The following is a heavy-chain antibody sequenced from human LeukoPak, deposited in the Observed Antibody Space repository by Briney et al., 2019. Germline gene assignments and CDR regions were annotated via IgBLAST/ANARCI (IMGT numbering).Heavy chain of an antibody. CDR3: ARDGPYGGKPFDY. V-gene: IGHV4-61*01. CDR1: GGSVTSSSYY. Sequence: SETLSLTCTVSGGSVTSSSYYWSWVRQPPGEGLEWIGYFYYSGTTNYNPSLKSRVTISADTSKNQFSLNLSSVTAADTAVYYCARDGPYGGKPFDYWGQGTLVTVSS. J-gene: IGHJ4*02. D-gene: IGHD4-23*01. CDR2: FYYSGTT.